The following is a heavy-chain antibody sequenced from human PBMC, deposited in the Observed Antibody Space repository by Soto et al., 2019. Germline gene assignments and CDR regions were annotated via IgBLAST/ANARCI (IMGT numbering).Heavy chain of an antibody. J-gene: IGHJ4*02. CDR1: GFTFSDYY. CDR3: ARDFYDSSGYYYGYAY. V-gene: IGHV3-11*06. Sequence: GGSLRLSCAASGFTFSDYYMSWIRQAPGKGLEWVSYISSSSSYTNYADSVKGRFTISRDNAKNSLYLQMNSLRAEDTAVYYCARDFYDSSGYYYGYAYWGQGTLVTVSS. CDR2: ISSSSSYT. D-gene: IGHD3-22*01.